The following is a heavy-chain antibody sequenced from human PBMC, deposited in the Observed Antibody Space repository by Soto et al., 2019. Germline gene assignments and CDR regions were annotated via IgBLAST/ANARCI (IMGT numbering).Heavy chain of an antibody. D-gene: IGHD2-21*01. J-gene: IGHJ6*02. V-gene: IGHV3-30*01. Sequence: QVQLVESGGGVVQPGRSLRLSCAASGFTFSDYAMHWVRQPPGKGLEWVAIISSDGKNTYYGDSVKGRFTISRDDSTSPLSLQMNGLRPEDTAVYFCARVHCTTELCSGLYFYYALDVWGQGTTVTVSS. CDR1: GFTFSDYA. CDR2: ISSDGKNT. CDR3: ARVHCTTELCSGLYFYYALDV.